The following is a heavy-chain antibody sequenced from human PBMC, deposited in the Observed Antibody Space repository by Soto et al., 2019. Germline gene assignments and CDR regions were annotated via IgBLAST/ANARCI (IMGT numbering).Heavy chain of an antibody. V-gene: IGHV4-34*01. Sequence: SETLSLTCTVYGGSFSGYYWSWIRQPPGKGLEWIGEINHSGSTNYNPSLKSRVTISVDTSKNQFSLKLSSVTAADTAVYYCERGIYGEYVVYYYDGMDVWGQGTTVNVSS. CDR1: GGSFSGYY. J-gene: IGHJ6*02. D-gene: IGHD4-17*01. CDR2: INHSGST. CDR3: ERGIYGEYVVYYYDGMDV.